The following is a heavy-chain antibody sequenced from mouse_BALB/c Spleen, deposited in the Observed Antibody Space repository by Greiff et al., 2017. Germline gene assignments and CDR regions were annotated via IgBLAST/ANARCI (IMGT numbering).Heavy chain of an antibody. J-gene: IGHJ2*01. CDR3: ARGDYYGSSDY. D-gene: IGHD1-1*01. Sequence: VQLQQSGAELVRSGASVKLSCTASGFNIKDYYMHWVKQRPEQGLEWIGRIDPANGNTKYDPKFQGKATITADTSSNTAYLQLSSLTSEDTAVYYCARGDYYGSSDYWGQGTTLTVSS. CDR2: IDPANGNT. V-gene: IGHV14-3*02. CDR1: GFNIKDYY.